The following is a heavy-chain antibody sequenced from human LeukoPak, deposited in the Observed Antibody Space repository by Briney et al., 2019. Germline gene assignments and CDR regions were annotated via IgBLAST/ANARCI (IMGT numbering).Heavy chain of an antibody. CDR3: ARDGCSGGSCYSSNWFDP. CDR2: MNPNSGNT. CDR1: GYTFTSYD. J-gene: IGHJ5*02. D-gene: IGHD2-15*01. Sequence: ASVKVSCKASGYTFTSYDINWVRQATGQGLEWMGWMNPNSGNTGYAQKFQGRVTMTRNTSISTAYMELSSLRSEDTAVYYCARDGCSGGSCYSSNWFDPWGQGTLVTVSS. V-gene: IGHV1-8*01.